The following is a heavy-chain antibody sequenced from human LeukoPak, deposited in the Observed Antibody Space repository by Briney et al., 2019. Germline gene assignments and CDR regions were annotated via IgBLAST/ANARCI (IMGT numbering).Heavy chain of an antibody. Sequence: PGGSLRLSCAASGFTFSSYAMSWVRQAPGKGLEWVSAISGSGGSTYYADSVKGRFTISRDNSKNTLYLQMNSLRAEDTAVYYCAKVDGSYYYYYYGMDVWGHGTTVTVSS. CDR3: AKVDGSYYYYYYGMDV. CDR1: GFTFSSYA. D-gene: IGHD1-26*01. J-gene: IGHJ6*02. V-gene: IGHV3-23*01. CDR2: ISGSGGST.